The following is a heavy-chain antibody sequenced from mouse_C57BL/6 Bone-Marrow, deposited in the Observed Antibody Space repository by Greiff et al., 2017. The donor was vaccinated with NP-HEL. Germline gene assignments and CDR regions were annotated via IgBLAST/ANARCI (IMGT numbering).Heavy chain of an antibody. J-gene: IGHJ3*01. CDR3: ARETNLYYDYEGGFAY. Sequence: VQLQQSGPELVKPGASVKISCKASGYTFTDYYINWVKQRPGQGLEWIGWIFPGSGSTYYNEKFKGKATLTVDKSSSTAYMLLSSLTSEDSAVYFCARETNLYYDYEGGFAYWGQGTLVTVSA. CDR1: GYTFTDYY. V-gene: IGHV1-75*01. CDR2: IFPGSGST. D-gene: IGHD2-4*01.